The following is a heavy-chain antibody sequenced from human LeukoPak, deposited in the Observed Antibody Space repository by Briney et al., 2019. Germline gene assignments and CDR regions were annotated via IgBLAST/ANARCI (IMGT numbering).Heavy chain of an antibody. D-gene: IGHD3-22*01. V-gene: IGHV4-34*01. Sequence: SETLSLTCAVYVGSSSGYYWSGFGQPPGKGGEGMGDINHSGRTNYNPSLKSRVTISVDSSKNQFSLKLSSVTAADTAVYYCARRPVPITMIVVVTYFDYWGQGTLVTVSS. CDR2: INHSGRT. CDR3: ARRPVPITMIVVVTYFDY. J-gene: IGHJ4*02. CDR1: VGSSSGYY.